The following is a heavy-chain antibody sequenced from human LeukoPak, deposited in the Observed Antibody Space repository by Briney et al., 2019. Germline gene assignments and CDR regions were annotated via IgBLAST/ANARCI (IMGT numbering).Heavy chain of an antibody. D-gene: IGHD6-13*01. CDR1: GGSISSSAW. CDR3: ARAGIAAAGTIRGVIYFQH. V-gene: IGHV4-4*02. J-gene: IGHJ1*01. Sequence: SETLSLTCAVSGGSISSSAWWSWVRQPPGKGLEWIGEVYHSGSTNYNPSLKSRVTISVDTSKNQFSLKLSSVTAADTAVYYCARAGIAAAGTIRGVIYFQHWGQGTLVTVSS. CDR2: VYHSGST.